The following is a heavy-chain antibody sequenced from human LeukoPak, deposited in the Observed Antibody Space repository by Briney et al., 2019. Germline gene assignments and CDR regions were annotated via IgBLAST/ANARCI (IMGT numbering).Heavy chain of an antibody. J-gene: IGHJ6*03. D-gene: IGHD6-13*01. V-gene: IGHV1-69*05. CDR3: ACAAPRSSHYYYYYMDV. CDR1: GGTFSSYA. CDR2: IIPIFGTA. Sequence: ASVKVSCKASGGTFSSYAISWVRQAPGQGLEWMGGIIPIFGTANYARKFQGRVTITTDESTSTAYMELSSLRSDDTAMYYCACAAPRSSHYYYYYMDVWGKGTPVTVSS.